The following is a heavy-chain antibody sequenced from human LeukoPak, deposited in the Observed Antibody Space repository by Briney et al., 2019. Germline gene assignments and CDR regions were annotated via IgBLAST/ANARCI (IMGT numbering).Heavy chain of an antibody. Sequence: GGSLRLSCAASGFTFSSYAMHWVRQAPGKGLEWVAVISYDGSNKYYADSVKGRFTISRDNSKNTLYLQMNSLRAEDTAVYYCARDQDLWELTTDFDYWGQGTLVTVSS. CDR2: ISYDGSNK. CDR1: GFTFSSYA. V-gene: IGHV3-30-3*01. D-gene: IGHD1-26*01. J-gene: IGHJ4*02. CDR3: ARDQDLWELTTDFDY.